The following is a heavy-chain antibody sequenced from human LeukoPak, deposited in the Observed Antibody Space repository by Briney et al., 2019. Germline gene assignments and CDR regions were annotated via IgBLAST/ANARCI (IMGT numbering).Heavy chain of an antibody. Sequence: GASVKVSCKTSGYTFTSYHINWVRQATGQGLEWMGWMNLYSGDRGYAQKFQGRVSITSDTSISTAYMELSSLRSEDTAVYFCARTTSLTASGYDYWGKGTLVTVSS. CDR3: ARTTSLTASGYDY. V-gene: IGHV1-8*03. D-gene: IGHD4-17*01. CDR2: MNLYSGDR. CDR1: GYTFTSYH. J-gene: IGHJ4*02.